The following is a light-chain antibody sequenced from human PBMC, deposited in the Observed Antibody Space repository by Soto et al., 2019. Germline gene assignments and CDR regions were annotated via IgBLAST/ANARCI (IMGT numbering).Light chain of an antibody. CDR2: GAS. CDR1: QSVSSSY. CDR3: QQYGGSSWT. J-gene: IGKJ1*01. V-gene: IGKV3-20*01. Sequence: EIVLTQSPGTLSLSPGERATLFCRTSQSVSSSYFAWYQQKPGQAPRLLIYGASSRATGIPDRFSGSGSGTDFTLTINRLEPEDFALYYCQQYGGSSWTFGQGTKVEIK.